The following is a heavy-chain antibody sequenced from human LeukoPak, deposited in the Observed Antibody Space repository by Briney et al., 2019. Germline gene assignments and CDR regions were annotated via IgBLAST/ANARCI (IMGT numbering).Heavy chain of an antibody. J-gene: IGHJ3*02. Sequence: PSETLSLTCTVSGASISNGRYYWSWIRQPAGKGLEWIVRISTSGNTNYNPSLKSRVTISADTSENQFSLKLNSVTAADTAVYYCARDRTTISIWGQGTMVTVSS. D-gene: IGHD3-3*01. CDR1: GASISNGRYY. V-gene: IGHV4-61*02. CDR2: ISTSGNT. CDR3: ARDRTTISI.